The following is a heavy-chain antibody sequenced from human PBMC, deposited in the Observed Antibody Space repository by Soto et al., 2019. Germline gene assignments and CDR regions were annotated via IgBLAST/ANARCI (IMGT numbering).Heavy chain of an antibody. V-gene: IGHV1-69*02. CDR2: IIPILDIT. Sequence: SVKVSCKASGGTLSSYTVSWVRQAPGQGLEWMGRIIPILDITNYAQKFQGRVTITADKSTSTAYMELSSLRSDDTAVYYWSISLWSASGLFDYWGQGHLVTVSP. D-gene: IGHD3-10*02. J-gene: IGHJ4*02. CDR3: SISLWSASGLFDY. CDR1: GGTLSSYT.